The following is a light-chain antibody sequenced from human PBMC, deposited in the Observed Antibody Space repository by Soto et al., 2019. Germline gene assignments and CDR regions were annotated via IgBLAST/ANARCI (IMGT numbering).Light chain of an antibody. Sequence: AIQLTQSPFSLSASVGDTVTITCRARQGFDNDLASYRQRPGKAPQLVIYDGSNSHSGVSSTFSASGSGTDFVLTIRDLQPDDLATYFCLQDYTYPLTFGGGT. V-gene: IGKV1-6*01. CDR3: LQDYTYPLT. CDR2: DGS. CDR1: QGFDND. J-gene: IGKJ4*01.